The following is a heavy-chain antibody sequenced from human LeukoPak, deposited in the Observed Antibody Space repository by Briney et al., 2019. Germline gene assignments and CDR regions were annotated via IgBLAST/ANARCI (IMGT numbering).Heavy chain of an antibody. CDR3: ARSYYYYYYMDV. Sequence: ASVEVSCKASGYTFTGYYMHWVRQAPGQGLEWMGWINPNSGGTNYAQKFQGRVTMTRDTSISTAYMELSRLRSDDTAVYYCARSYYYYYYMDVWGKGTTVTISS. CDR2: INPNSGGT. J-gene: IGHJ6*03. CDR1: GYTFTGYY. V-gene: IGHV1-2*02.